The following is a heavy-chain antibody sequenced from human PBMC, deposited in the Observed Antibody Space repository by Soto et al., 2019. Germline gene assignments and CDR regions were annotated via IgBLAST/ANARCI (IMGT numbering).Heavy chain of an antibody. CDR3: ARVALGSDYADV. J-gene: IGHJ6*02. D-gene: IGHD4-17*01. Sequence: QVQLVQSGAEVKKPGASVKVSCKAFGYTFNAFYMHWVRQAPGQGLEWMGVINPIGDGTSYAQKFQGRVTMTRDTSTSTFYMELSSLRSEDTAVYYCARVALGSDYADVLGQGPKVNVSS. CDR2: INPIGDGT. CDR1: GYTFNAFY. V-gene: IGHV1-46*02.